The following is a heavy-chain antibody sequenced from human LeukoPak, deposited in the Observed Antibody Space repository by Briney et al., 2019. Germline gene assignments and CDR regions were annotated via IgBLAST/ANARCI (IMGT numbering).Heavy chain of an antibody. CDR2: INHSGGT. J-gene: IGHJ4*02. V-gene: IGHV4-34*01. CDR1: GGSFSGYY. D-gene: IGHD2-2*01. CDR3: ARAANYIVVVPAAKVNYFDY. Sequence: SETLSLTCAVYGGSFSGYYWSWIRQPPGKGLEWIGEINHSGGTNYNPSLKSRVTISVDTSKNQFSLKLSSVTAADTAVYYCARAANYIVVVPAAKVNYFDYWGQGTLVTVSS.